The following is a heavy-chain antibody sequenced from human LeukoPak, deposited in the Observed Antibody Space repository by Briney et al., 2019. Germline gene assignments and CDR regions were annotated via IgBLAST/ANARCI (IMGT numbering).Heavy chain of an antibody. J-gene: IGHJ5*02. V-gene: IGHV3-7*05. CDR3: AQEDSEGGPNWFDP. CDR2: IKEDGSEK. D-gene: IGHD1-14*01. Sequence: GGSLRLSCAASGFTFSDYRMSWVRQAPGKGLEWVSDIKEDGSEKYYVDSVKGRFTISRDNAKNSLYLQMNSLRAEDTAVYYCAQEDSEGGPNWFDPWGQGALVTVSS. CDR1: GFTFSDYR.